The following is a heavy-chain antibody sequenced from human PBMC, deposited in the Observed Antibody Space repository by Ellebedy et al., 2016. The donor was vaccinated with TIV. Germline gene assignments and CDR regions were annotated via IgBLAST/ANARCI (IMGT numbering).Heavy chain of an antibody. CDR1: GFTFGSYA. CDR3: AREPYNWNYVGWFDP. CDR2: ISYDGSNK. D-gene: IGHD1-7*01. Sequence: PGGSLRLSCAASGFTFGSYAMHWVRQAPGKGLEWVAVISYDGSNKYYADSVKGRFTISRDNSKNTLYLQMNSLRAEDTAVYYCAREPYNWNYVGWFDPWGQGTLVTVSS. V-gene: IGHV3-30-3*01. J-gene: IGHJ5*02.